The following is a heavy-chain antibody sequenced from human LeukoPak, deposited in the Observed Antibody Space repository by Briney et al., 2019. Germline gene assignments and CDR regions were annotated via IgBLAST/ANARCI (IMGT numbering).Heavy chain of an antibody. Sequence: SETLSLTCSVSGGFNTHYYWTWIRQPPGKGLELIGYIYHSGSTNYNPSLNSRVTISVDTSKNQFSLKLSSVTAADTAVYYCARHGYDILTGYYIDAFDIWGQGTVVTVSS. CDR3: ARHGYDILTGYYIDAFDI. CDR2: IYHSGST. D-gene: IGHD3-9*01. J-gene: IGHJ3*02. CDR1: GGFNTHYY. V-gene: IGHV4-59*08.